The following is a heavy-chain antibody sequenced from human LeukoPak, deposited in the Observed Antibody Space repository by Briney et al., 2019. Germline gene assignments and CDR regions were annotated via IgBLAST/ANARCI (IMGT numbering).Heavy chain of an antibody. CDR2: LVGSGFTI. Sequence: GGSLRLSCAASGFTFSSYAMSWVRQAPGKGLEWVSTLVGSGFTIYYSDSVKGRFTISRDNSKNTVYLLMNSLRAEDTAVYYCAKVHTLGAHINIVVVPAAIGYYYMDVWGKGTTVTVSS. CDR1: GFTFSSYA. J-gene: IGHJ6*03. V-gene: IGHV3-23*01. CDR3: AKVHTLGAHINIVVVPAAIGYYYMDV. D-gene: IGHD2-2*01.